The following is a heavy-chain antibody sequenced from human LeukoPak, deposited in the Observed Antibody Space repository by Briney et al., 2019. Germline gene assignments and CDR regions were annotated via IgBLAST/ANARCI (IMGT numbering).Heavy chain of an antibody. V-gene: IGHV4-4*07. CDR1: RGCILSYY. Sequence: SETLSLTCTVSRGCILSYYWSWIRQPAGKGLEWIGRIYTSGSTNYNPSLKSRVTMSVDTSKNQFTLKLSSVAAAVTSVYYCARNSKDAPYYYYYYMDVWGKGTTVTVSS. CDR2: IYTSGST. J-gene: IGHJ6*03. CDR3: ARNSKDAPYYYYYYMDV. D-gene: IGHD2-15*01.